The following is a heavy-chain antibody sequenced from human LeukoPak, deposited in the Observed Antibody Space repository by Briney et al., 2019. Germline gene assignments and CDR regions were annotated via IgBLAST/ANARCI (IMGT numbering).Heavy chain of an antibody. V-gene: IGHV3-23*01. CDR2: ISGIGVSV. CDR3: AKDRANSYTFDI. J-gene: IGHJ3*02. D-gene: IGHD4/OR15-4a*01. Sequence: GGSLRLSCAASGFNFSSYVMSWVRQAPGKGLEWVSTISGIGVSVYYADSVKGRFTISRDNSKNTLYLQMNSLRAEDTAVYYWAKDRANSYTFDIGGQGTMVTVSS. CDR1: GFNFSSYV.